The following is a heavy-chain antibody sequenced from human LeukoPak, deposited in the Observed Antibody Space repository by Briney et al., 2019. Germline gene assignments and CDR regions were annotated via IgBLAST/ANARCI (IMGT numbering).Heavy chain of an antibody. CDR3: ARQTGSGLFILP. CDR1: GYSITNAYY. D-gene: IGHD3/OR15-3a*01. V-gene: IGHV4-38-2*02. J-gene: IGHJ4*02. Sequence: SETLSLTRTVSGYSITNAYYWGWIRQPPGKGLEWIGSIYYTGNTYYNASLKSQVSISIDTSKNQFSLKLTSVTAADTAVYYCARQTGSGLFILPGGQGTLVTVSS. CDR2: IYYTGNT.